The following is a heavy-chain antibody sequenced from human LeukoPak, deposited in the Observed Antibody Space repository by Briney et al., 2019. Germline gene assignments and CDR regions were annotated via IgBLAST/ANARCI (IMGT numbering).Heavy chain of an antibody. CDR2: IYTGGTA. CDR3: ARGTATGPTGGIDY. Sequence: SGGSLRLSCAASGFTFSNYAMAWVRQAPGKGMEWVSVIYTGGTAYHADSVRGRFTMSRDISKNTVYLQMNSLRVEDTAIYYCARGTATGPTGGIDYWGQGTLVTVPS. J-gene: IGHJ4*02. CDR1: GFTFSNYA. V-gene: IGHV3-23*03. D-gene: IGHD1-7*01.